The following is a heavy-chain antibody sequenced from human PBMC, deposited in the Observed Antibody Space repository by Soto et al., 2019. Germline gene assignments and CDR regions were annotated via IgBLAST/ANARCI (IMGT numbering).Heavy chain of an antibody. Sequence: ASVKVSCKVSGYTLTELSMHWVRQAPGKGLEWMGGFDPEDGETIYAQKFQGRVTMTEDTSTDTAYMELSSLRSEDTAVYYCATLGYCSSTGCYYYYGMDVWGQGTTVTVYS. J-gene: IGHJ6*02. CDR1: GYTLTELS. CDR3: ATLGYCSSTGCYYYYGMDV. D-gene: IGHD2-2*01. CDR2: FDPEDGET. V-gene: IGHV1-24*01.